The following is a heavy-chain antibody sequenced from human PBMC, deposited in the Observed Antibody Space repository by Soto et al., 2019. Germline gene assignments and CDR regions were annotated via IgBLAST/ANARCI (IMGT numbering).Heavy chain of an antibody. D-gene: IGHD6-19*01. J-gene: IGHJ4*02. CDR2: ISSSSSTK. CDR1: GFTFSDYN. V-gene: IGHV3-48*02. CDR3: ARTVAGTN. Sequence: EVQLVESGGGLVQRGGPLRLSCEASGFTFSDYNMNWVRQAPGKGLEWVSYISSSSSTKYYADSVKGRFTISRDNGKNSLYLQMNSLRDEDTAVYYCARTVAGTNWGQGTLVTVSS.